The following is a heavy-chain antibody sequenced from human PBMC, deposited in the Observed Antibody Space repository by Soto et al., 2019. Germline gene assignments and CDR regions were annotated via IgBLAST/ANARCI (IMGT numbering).Heavy chain of an antibody. J-gene: IGHJ6*02. CDR1: GGTFRSYA. V-gene: IGHV1-69*13. CDR2: IIPIFGTA. D-gene: IGHD3-3*01. Sequence: SVKVSCKASGGTFRSYAISWVRQAPGQGLEWMGGIIPIFGTANYAQKFQGRVTITADESTSTAYMELSSLRSEDTAVYYCARGREDDFWSGHSCLDVWGQGTTVTVSS. CDR3: ARGREDDFWSGHSCLDV.